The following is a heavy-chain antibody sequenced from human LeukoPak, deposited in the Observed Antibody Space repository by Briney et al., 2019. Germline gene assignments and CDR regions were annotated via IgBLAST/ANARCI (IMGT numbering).Heavy chain of an antibody. J-gene: IGHJ4*02. CDR3: VKDPSGNYFYFDY. V-gene: IGHV3-64D*09. CDR2: ISSDGGRT. Sequence: GGSLRLSCSASGFTFSSFAMFWVRQAPGKGLEYDSGISSDGGRTNYADSVKARFTISRDNSKVTLYLQMTSLRPEDTAIYYCVKDPSGNYFYFDYWGRGTLVTVSS. D-gene: IGHD1-26*01. CDR1: GFTFSSFA.